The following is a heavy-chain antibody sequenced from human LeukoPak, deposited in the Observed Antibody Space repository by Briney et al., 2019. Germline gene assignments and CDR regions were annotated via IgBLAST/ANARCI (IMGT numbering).Heavy chain of an antibody. J-gene: IGHJ6*02. Sequence: ASVKVSCKDSGCTFTGYYMHWVRQAPGQGLEWMGWFNPNSGGTNYAQKFQGRVTMTRDTSISTAYMELSRLRSDDAAVYYCARDLADIVVVVAASRGYYYYGMDVWGQGTTVTVSS. V-gene: IGHV1-2*02. CDR2: FNPNSGGT. D-gene: IGHD2-15*01. CDR3: ARDLADIVVVVAASRGYYYYGMDV. CDR1: GCTFTGYY.